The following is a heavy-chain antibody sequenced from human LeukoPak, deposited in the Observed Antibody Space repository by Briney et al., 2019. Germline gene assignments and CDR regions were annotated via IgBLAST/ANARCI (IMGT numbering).Heavy chain of an antibody. D-gene: IGHD6-19*01. CDR2: ISGSGTNT. CDR3: AKDAGIAVAGPDY. Sequence: GGSLRLSCTASGFTFNNHAMNWVRQAPGKGLEWVSSISGSGTNTYYADSVKGRFTISRDNSKNTLYLQMNSLRAEDTAVYYCAKDAGIAVAGPDYWGQGTLVTVSS. CDR1: GFTFNNHA. J-gene: IGHJ4*02. V-gene: IGHV3-23*01.